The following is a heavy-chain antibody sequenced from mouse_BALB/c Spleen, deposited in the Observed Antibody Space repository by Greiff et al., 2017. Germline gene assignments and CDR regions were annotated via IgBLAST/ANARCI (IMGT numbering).Heavy chain of an antibody. CDR1: GFDFSRYW. J-gene: IGHJ4*01. D-gene: IGHD1-2*01. CDR3: ARDTAYYAMDY. V-gene: IGHV4-1*02. Sequence: EVKVIESGGGLVQPGGSLKLSCAASGFDFSRYWMSWVRQAPGKGLEWIGEINPDSSTINYTPSLKDKFIISRDNAKNTLYLQMSKVRSEDTALYYCARDTAYYAMDYWGQGTSVTVSS. CDR2: INPDSSTI.